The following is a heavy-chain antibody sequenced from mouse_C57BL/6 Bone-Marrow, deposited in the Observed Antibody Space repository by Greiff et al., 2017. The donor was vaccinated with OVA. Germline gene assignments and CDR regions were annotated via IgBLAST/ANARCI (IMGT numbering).Heavy chain of an antibody. CDR2: LYPRSGNT. V-gene: IGHV1-81*01. J-gene: IGHJ4*01. D-gene: IGHD2-3*01. Sequence: QVQLQQSGAELARPGASVKLSCKASGYTFTSYGISWVKQRTGQGLEWIGELYPRSGNTYYNEKFKGKATLPVDKSSSTSYMELRSLTSEDTAVNFCARGGYDGYYLYAMDYWGQGTSVTVSS. CDR1: GYTFTSYG. CDR3: ARGGYDGYYLYAMDY.